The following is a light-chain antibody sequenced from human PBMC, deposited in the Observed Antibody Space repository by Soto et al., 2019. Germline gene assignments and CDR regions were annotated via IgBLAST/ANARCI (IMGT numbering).Light chain of an antibody. J-gene: IGKJ1*01. CDR2: GAS. V-gene: IGKV3-20*01. CDR1: QSVSSSY. CDR3: QQYGRSPRT. Sequence: IVWPQSPGTLSLSPGERATLSCRASQSVSSSYLAWYQQKPGQAPRLLIYGASSRATGIPDRFSGSGSGTDFTLTISRLEPEDFAVYYCQQYGRSPRTFGQGTKVDI.